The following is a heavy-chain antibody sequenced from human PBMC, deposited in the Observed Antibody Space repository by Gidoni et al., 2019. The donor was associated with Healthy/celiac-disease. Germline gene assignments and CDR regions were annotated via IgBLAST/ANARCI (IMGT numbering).Heavy chain of an antibody. J-gene: IGHJ4*02. CDR1: GSTFGDYA. D-gene: IGHD2-15*01. V-gene: IGHV3-49*03. CDR2: IRSKAYGGTT. CDR3: TRGFCSGGSCSTLDY. Sequence: EVQLVESGGGLVQPGRSLRLSCTASGSTFGDYAMSWFRQAPGKGLEWVGFIRSKAYGGTTEYAASVKGRFTISRDDSKSIAYLQMNSLKTEDTAVYYCTRGFCSGGSCSTLDYWGQGTLVTVSS.